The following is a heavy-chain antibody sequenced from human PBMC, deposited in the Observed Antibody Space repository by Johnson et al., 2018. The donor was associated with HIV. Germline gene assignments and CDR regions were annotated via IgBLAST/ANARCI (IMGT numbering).Heavy chain of an antibody. CDR2: IKSKTDGGTT. CDR3: TTEIFGVIVHAFDI. Sequence: VQLVESGGGLVQPGGSLRLSCAASGFAFSSFAVTWVRQAPGKGLEWVGRIKSKTDGGTTDYAAPVKGRFTISRDDSKNTLYLQMNSLKTEDTAVYYCTTEIFGVIVHAFDIWGQGTMVTVSS. D-gene: IGHD3-3*01. J-gene: IGHJ3*02. CDR1: GFAFSSFA. V-gene: IGHV3-15*01.